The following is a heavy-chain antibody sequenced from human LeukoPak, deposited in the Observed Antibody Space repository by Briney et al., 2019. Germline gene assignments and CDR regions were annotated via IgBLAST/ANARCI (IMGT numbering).Heavy chain of an antibody. J-gene: IGHJ3*02. D-gene: IGHD6-19*01. V-gene: IGHV6-1*01. CDR2: TYYRSKWYN. CDR3: ARTPAPTGYSSGWYGGDDAFDI. CDR1: GDSVSSNSAA. Sequence: SQTLSLTCAISGDSVSSNSAAWNWIRQSPSRGLEWLGRTYYRSKWYNDYAVSVKSRITINPDTSKNQFSLQLNSVTPEDTAVYYCARTPAPTGYSSGWYGGDDAFDIWGQGTMVTVSS.